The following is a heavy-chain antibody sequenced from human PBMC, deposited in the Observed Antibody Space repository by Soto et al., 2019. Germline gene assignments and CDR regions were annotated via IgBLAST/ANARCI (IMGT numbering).Heavy chain of an antibody. CDR2: INPKSGGT. Sequence: ASVKVSCKASGYTFTVYYMHWVRQAPGQGLEWMGWINPKSGGTMYPQKFQGRVTMTWDTSISTAYMALTRLRSDDTAVYYCARDLAKGGGSAGFDYWGQGTPVTV. D-gene: IGHD1-26*01. CDR1: GYTFTVYY. CDR3: ARDLAKGGGSAGFDY. J-gene: IGHJ4*02. V-gene: IGHV1-2*02.